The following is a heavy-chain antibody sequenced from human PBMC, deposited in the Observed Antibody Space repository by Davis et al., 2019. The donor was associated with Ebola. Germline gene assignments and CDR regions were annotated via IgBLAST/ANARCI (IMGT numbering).Heavy chain of an antibody. Sequence: PGGSLRLSCAASGFTFHDYAMHWVRQAPGKGLEWVSGINWNSGTVGYADSVKGRFTISRDNARNFLYLQMNSLRPEDTALYFCAKGLRFSYYYGVDVWGPGTTVTVSS. D-gene: IGHD3-3*01. V-gene: IGHV3-9*01. J-gene: IGHJ6*02. CDR2: INWNSGTV. CDR1: GFTFHDYA. CDR3: AKGLRFSYYYGVDV.